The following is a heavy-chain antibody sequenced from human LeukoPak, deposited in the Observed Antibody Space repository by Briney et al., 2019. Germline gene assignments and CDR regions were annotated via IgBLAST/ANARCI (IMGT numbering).Heavy chain of an antibody. CDR1: GFTFSSYG. V-gene: IGHV3-30*03. CDR2: ISYDGSNK. Sequence: GGSLRLSCAASGFTFSSYGMHWVRQAPGKGLEWVTVISYDGSNKYYADSVKGRFTISRDNSKNTLYLQMNSLRAEDTAVYYCARRPIKYYYYGMDVWGQGTTVTVSS. CDR3: ARRPIKYYYYGMDV. J-gene: IGHJ6*02.